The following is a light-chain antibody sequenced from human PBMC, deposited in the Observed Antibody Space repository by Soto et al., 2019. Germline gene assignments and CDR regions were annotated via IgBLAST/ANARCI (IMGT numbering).Light chain of an antibody. Sequence: IVMTQSQNYLAVSLGERATINCKSSQSVVYSVNNKHCLAWYQQRPGQPPKLLIYWASTRESGVPDRFSGSGSGTDFTLTISSLQAEDVAVYYCQQYLAIPRTFGQGTKVDI. CDR3: QQYLAIPRT. CDR1: QSVVYSVNNKHC. V-gene: IGKV4-1*01. J-gene: IGKJ1*01. CDR2: WAS.